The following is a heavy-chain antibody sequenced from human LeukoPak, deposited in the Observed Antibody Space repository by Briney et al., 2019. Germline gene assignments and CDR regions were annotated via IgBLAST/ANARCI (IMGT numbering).Heavy chain of an antibody. CDR2: IYYSGST. V-gene: IGHV4-59*01. J-gene: IGHJ4*02. CDR1: GGSISSYY. D-gene: IGHD3-3*01. CDR3: ARELRFLEWTFIDY. Sequence: SETLSLTCTVSGGSISSYYWSWIRQPPGKGLEWIGYIYYSGSTNYNPSLKSRVTISVDTSKNQFSLKLSSVTAADTAVYFCARELRFLEWTFIDYWGQGTLVTVSS.